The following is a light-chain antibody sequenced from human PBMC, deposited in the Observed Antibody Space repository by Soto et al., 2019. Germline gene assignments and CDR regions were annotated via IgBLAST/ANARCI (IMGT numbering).Light chain of an antibody. V-gene: IGKV3D-15*01. CDR1: QSVSSNY. Sequence: PGERATLSCRASQSVSSNYLAWYQQRPGQAPRLLIYGASTRATGIPDRFSGSGSGTEFTLTISSLQSEDFAVYYCQQYNSWPLTFGGGTKVDIK. CDR2: GAS. CDR3: QQYNSWPLT. J-gene: IGKJ4*01.